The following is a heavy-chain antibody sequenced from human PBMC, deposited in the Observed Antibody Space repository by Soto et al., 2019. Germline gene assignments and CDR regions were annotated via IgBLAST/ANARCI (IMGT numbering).Heavy chain of an antibody. D-gene: IGHD3-3*01. CDR3: ARDLDYDFWSGYYPIDP. Sequence: SETLSLTCTVSGGSISRGGYYWSWIRQHPGKGLEWIGYIYYSGSTYYNPSLKSRVTISVDTSKNQFSLELSSLRSEDTAVYYCARDLDYDFWSGYYPIDPWGQGTLVTVSS. CDR2: IYYSGST. V-gene: IGHV4-31*03. J-gene: IGHJ5*02. CDR1: GGSISRGGYY.